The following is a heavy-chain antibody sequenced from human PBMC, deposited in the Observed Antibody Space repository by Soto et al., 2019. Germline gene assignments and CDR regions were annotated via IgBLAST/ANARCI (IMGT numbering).Heavy chain of an antibody. J-gene: IGHJ6*02. CDR1: GYTFKSYY. D-gene: IGHD1-26*01. V-gene: IGHV1-2*04. CDR2: INPNSGST. CDR3: ASVGGPERAQYYCYYGMDV. Sequence: PAEVSCEACGYTFKSYYMHWLLQAPGQGLEWMGWINPNSGSTNYAQKFQGWVTMTRDTSISTAYMELSRLRSDDTAVYYCASVGGPERAQYYCYYGMDVWGQGTTGTVSS.